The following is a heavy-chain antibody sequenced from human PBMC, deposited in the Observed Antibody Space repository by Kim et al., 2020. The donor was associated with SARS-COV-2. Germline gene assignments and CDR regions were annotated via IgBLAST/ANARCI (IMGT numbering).Heavy chain of an antibody. Sequence: SETLSLTCTVSGGSISSDYWSWIRQPAGKGLEWIGRIFTSGSTNYNPSLKSRVTMSVDTSKNQFSLKLSSVNAADTAVYYCARTRPGSSGWYEDAFDIWGQRTMVTVSS. V-gene: IGHV4-4*07. CDR3: ARTRPGSSGWYEDAFDI. CDR1: GGSISSDY. CDR2: IFTSGST. D-gene: IGHD6-19*01. J-gene: IGHJ3*02.